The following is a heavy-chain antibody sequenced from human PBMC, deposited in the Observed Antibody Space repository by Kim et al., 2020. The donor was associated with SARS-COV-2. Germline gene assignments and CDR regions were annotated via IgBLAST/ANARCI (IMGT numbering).Heavy chain of an antibody. D-gene: IGHD3-16*01. CDR3: VSLSTGYVWDKFDC. CDR2: VNRDGRST. Sequence: GGSLRLSCVASGFTFSSYWMHWVRQAPGKGLVWVSRVNRDGRSTSYADSVKGRFTISRDNANNTLYLKMNSLRAEDTAVYHCVSLSTGYVWDKFDC. V-gene: IGHV3-74*01. J-gene: IGHJ4*01. CDR1: GFTFSSYW.